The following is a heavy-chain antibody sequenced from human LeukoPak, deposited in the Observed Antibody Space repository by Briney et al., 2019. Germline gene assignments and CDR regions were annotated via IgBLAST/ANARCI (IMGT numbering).Heavy chain of an antibody. V-gene: IGHV1-46*01. Sequence: GESLKISCKGSGYSFTSYYMHWVRQAPGQGLEWMGIINPSGGSTSYAQKFQGRVTMTRDTSTSTVYMELSSLRSEDTAVYYCAREPNTYGAFDIWGQGTMVTVSS. CDR2: INPSGGST. J-gene: IGHJ3*02. CDR3: AREPNTYGAFDI. D-gene: IGHD3-16*01. CDR1: GYSFTSYY.